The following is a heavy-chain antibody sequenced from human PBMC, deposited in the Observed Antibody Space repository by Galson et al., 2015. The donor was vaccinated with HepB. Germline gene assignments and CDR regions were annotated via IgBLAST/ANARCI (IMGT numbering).Heavy chain of an antibody. V-gene: IGHV3-33*08. D-gene: IGHD2-21*02. CDR1: GFTFSSYG. Sequence: SLRLSCAASGFTFSSYGMHWVRQAPGKGLEWVAVIWYDGSNKYYADSVKGRFTISRDSSKNTLYLQMNSLRAEDTAVYYCARDRRPYCGGDCSPWFDPWGQGTLVTVSS. J-gene: IGHJ5*02. CDR2: IWYDGSNK. CDR3: ARDRRPYCGGDCSPWFDP.